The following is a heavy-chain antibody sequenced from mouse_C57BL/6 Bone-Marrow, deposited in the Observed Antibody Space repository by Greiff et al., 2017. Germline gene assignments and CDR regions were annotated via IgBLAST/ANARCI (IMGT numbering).Heavy chain of an antibody. D-gene: IGHD2-1*01. CDR1: GYTFTSYW. J-gene: IGHJ3*01. CDR3: ARGGNSMVTTKGFAY. CDR2: IDPSDSYT. Sequence: QVHVKQPGAELVMPGASVKLSCKASGYTFTSYWMHWVKQRPAQGLEWIGEIDPSDSYTNYNQKFKGKSTLTVDKSSSTAYMQLSSLTSEDSAVYYCARGGNSMVTTKGFAYWGQGTLVTVSA. V-gene: IGHV1-69*01.